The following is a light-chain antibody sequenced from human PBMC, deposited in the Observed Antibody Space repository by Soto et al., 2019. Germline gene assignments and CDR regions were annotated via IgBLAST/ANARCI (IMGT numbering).Light chain of an antibody. CDR2: DVI. Sequence: QSVLTQPASVSGSPGQSITMSCTGTSSDVGGYDFVSWYQQHPGKAPKLIIYDVINRPSGISSRFSGSKSANTASLTISGLLTEDEADYYCCSFTNNSTLVFGTGTKVTVL. J-gene: IGLJ1*01. CDR3: CSFTNNSTLV. CDR1: SSDVGGYDF. V-gene: IGLV2-14*01.